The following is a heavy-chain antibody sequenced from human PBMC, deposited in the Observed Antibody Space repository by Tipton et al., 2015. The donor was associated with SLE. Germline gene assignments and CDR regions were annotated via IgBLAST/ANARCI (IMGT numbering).Heavy chain of an antibody. J-gene: IGHJ6*02. Sequence: TLSLTCTVSGGSISSSSYYWGWIRQPPGKGLEWIGSIYYSGSTYYNPSLRSRVTISVDTSKNQFSLKLSSVTAADTAVYYCARDPGYNWNDGYYYGMDVWGQGTTATVSS. CDR3: ARDPGYNWNDGYYYGMDV. D-gene: IGHD1-20*01. V-gene: IGHV4-39*07. CDR1: GGSISSSSYY. CDR2: IYYSGST.